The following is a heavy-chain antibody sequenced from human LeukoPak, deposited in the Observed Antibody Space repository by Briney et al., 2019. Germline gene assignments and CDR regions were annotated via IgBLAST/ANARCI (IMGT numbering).Heavy chain of an antibody. Sequence: PGGSLRLSCAASGFTFSSDSMNWVRQAPGKGLEWVSSISSSSSYIYYADSVKGRFTISRDNAKNSLYLQMNSLRAEDTAVYYCARETAVAAIDYWGQGTLVTVSS. CDR2: ISSSSSYI. D-gene: IGHD6-19*01. CDR1: GFTFSSDS. CDR3: ARETAVAAIDY. J-gene: IGHJ4*02. V-gene: IGHV3-21*01.